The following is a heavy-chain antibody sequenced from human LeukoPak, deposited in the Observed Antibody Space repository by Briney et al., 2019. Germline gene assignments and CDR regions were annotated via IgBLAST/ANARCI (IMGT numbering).Heavy chain of an antibody. CDR1: GGSISSSSYY. Sequence: KPSETLSLTCTVSGGSISSSSYYWGWIRQPPGKGLEWIGSIYYSGSTYYNPSLKSRVTMSVDTSKNQFSLKLSSVTAADTAVYYCARQSYVEMATINYFDYWGQGTLVTVSS. CDR2: IYYSGST. J-gene: IGHJ4*02. CDR3: ARQSYVEMATINYFDY. D-gene: IGHD5-24*01. V-gene: IGHV4-39*01.